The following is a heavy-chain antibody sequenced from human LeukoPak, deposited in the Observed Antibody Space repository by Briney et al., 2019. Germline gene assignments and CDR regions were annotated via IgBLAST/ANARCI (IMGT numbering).Heavy chain of an antibody. CDR1: GFTFDDYA. V-gene: IGHV3-9*01. Sequence: GGSLRLSCAASGFTFDDYAMHWVRQAPGKGLEWVSGITWNSGNIGYADSVKGRFTISRDNAKNSLYLQMNSLRVEDTALYYCAKDVGWGGNSGSYFQHWGQGTLVTVSS. CDR2: ITWNSGNI. J-gene: IGHJ1*01. CDR3: AKDVGWGGNSGSYFQH. D-gene: IGHD4-23*01.